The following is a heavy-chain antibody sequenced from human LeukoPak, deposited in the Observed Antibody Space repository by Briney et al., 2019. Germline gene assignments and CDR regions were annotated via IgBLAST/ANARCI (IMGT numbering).Heavy chain of an antibody. CDR1: GDSISSYY. Sequence: PSETLSLTCTVSGDSISSYYWSWIRQPPGKGLEWIGYIHTGGGTSYIPSLKGRVTISIDTSKNQFSLKLSSVTAADSAVYYCARLTRLSTSPDRYYLDYLGQGTLVTVSS. V-gene: IGHV4-4*09. J-gene: IGHJ4*02. D-gene: IGHD6-6*01. CDR2: IHTGGGT. CDR3: ARLTRLSTSPDRYYLDY.